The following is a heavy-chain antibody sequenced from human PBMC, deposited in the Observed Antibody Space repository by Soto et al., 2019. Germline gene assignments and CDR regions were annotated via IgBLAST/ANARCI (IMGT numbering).Heavy chain of an antibody. V-gene: IGHV3-74*01. J-gene: IGHJ6*02. D-gene: IGHD6-13*01. CDR3: ARGGQQLFYYYGMDV. Sequence: EVQLVESGGGLVQPGGSLRLSCAASGFTFSSYWMHWVRQAPGKGLVWVSRINSDGSSTSYADSVKGRFTISRDNAKNTLYLQMNSLRDEDTAVYYCARGGQQLFYYYGMDVWGQGTTVTVSS. CDR2: INSDGSST. CDR1: GFTFSSYW.